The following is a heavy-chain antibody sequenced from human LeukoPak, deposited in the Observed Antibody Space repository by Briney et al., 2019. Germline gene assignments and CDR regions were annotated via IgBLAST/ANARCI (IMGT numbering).Heavy chain of an antibody. J-gene: IGHJ5*02. CDR2: ISAQHGQT. V-gene: IGHV1-18*01. Sequence: ASVKVSCKTSGYSENFYGITWVRQVAGQGLEWMGWISAQHGQTEYAPNSQDRVTMTTDTSTSTAYMELRSLRSDDTAVYYCARDGRYYYDSSGYHNWFDPWGQGTLVTVSS. CDR1: GYSENFYG. CDR3: ARDGRYYYDSSGYHNWFDP. D-gene: IGHD3-22*01.